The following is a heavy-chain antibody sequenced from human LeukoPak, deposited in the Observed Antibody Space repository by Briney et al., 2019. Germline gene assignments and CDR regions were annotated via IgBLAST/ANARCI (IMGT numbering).Heavy chain of an antibody. CDR1: GFTVSSNY. Sequence: QSGGSLRLSCAASGFTVSSNYMSWVRQAPGKGLEWASVIYSGSNTYYADSVRGRFTIFRDNSKNTLYLQMTSLRAEDTAVYYCARFRYYYDSSGYYPDYMDVWGKGTRVTVSS. J-gene: IGHJ6*03. CDR2: IYSGSNT. CDR3: ARFRYYYDSSGYYPDYMDV. V-gene: IGHV3-53*01. D-gene: IGHD3-22*01.